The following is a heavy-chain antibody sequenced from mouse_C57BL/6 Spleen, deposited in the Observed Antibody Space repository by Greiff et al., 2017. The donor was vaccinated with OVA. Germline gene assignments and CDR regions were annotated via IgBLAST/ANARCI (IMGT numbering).Heavy chain of an antibody. V-gene: IGHV1-69*01. CDR3: ARGGTSYFDY. Sequence: VQLQQPGAELVMPGASVKLSCKASGYTFTSYWMHWVKQRPGQGLEWIGEIDPSDSYTNYNQKFKGESTLTVDKSSSTAYMQLSSLTSEDSAVYYCARGGTSYFDYWGQGTTLTVSA. CDR1: GYTFTSYW. D-gene: IGHD3-3*01. CDR2: IDPSDSYT. J-gene: IGHJ2*01.